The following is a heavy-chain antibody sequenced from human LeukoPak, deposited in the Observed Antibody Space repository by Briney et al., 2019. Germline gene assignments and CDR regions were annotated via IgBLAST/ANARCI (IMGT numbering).Heavy chain of an antibody. V-gene: IGHV3-30*02. D-gene: IGHD3-9*01. CDR1: GFTFSNYG. CDR2: IRYDGTNK. Sequence: QAGGSLRLSCAASGFTFSNYGMHWVRQAPGKGLEWVTFIRYDGTNKYYADSVKGRFTISRDNSQNTLYLQMNRLRAEDTAVYYCAKGRRYNILTGFYVSEVGPWGQGTLVTVSS. J-gene: IGHJ5*02. CDR3: AKGRRYNILTGFYVSEVGP.